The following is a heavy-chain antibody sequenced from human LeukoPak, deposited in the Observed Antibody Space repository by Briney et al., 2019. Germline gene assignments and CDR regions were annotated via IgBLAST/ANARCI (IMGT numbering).Heavy chain of an antibody. Sequence: SETLSLTCTVSGDSISSGAYYWTWIRQHPGKGLEWIGNIYYSGSTYYNPSLKSRVTISVDTSKNQFSLKLSSVTAADTAVYYCARHIYCGGDCSPPVYWGQGTLVTVSS. D-gene: IGHD2-21*02. J-gene: IGHJ4*02. CDR2: IYYSGST. V-gene: IGHV4-31*03. CDR1: GDSISSGAYY. CDR3: ARHIYCGGDCSPPVY.